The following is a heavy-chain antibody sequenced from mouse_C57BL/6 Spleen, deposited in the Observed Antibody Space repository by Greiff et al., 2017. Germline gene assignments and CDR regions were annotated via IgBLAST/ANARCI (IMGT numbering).Heavy chain of an antibody. V-gene: IGHV1-50*01. D-gene: IGHD2-4*01. CDR3: ARGLRRFFAY. CDR2: IDPSDSYT. J-gene: IGHJ3*01. Sequence: VQLQQPGAELVKPGASVKLSCKASGYTFTSYWMQWVKQRPGQGLEWIGEIDPSDSYTNYNQKFKGKATLTVDTSSSTAYMQLSSLTSEDSAVYYCARGLRRFFAYWGQGTLVTVSA. CDR1: GYTFTSYW.